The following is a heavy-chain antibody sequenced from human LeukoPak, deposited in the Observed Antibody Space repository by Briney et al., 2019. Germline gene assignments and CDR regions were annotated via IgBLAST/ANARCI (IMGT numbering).Heavy chain of an antibody. Sequence: SETLSLTCTVSGGSISTSSYYRGWVRQPPGKGLEWIGSIYYNGSTYYNPSLKSRVTIAVDTSKKQFSLKLSSVTAADTAVYYCGSTYSSSLYFDYWGQGTLVTVSS. CDR1: GGSISTSSYY. CDR2: IYYNGST. J-gene: IGHJ4*02. CDR3: GSTYSSSLYFDY. V-gene: IGHV4-39*01. D-gene: IGHD6-19*01.